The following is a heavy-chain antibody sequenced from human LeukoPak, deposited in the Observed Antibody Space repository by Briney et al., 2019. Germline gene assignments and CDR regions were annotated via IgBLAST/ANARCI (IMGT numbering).Heavy chain of an antibody. CDR2: IYYSGST. CDR1: GGSISSSSYY. CDR3: ARGRFSIVATRYYDY. V-gene: IGHV4-39*07. J-gene: IGHJ4*02. Sequence: PSETLSLTCTVSGGSISSSSYYWGWIRQPPGKGLEWIGSIYYSGSTNYNPSLKSRVTISVDTSKNQFSLKLSSVTAADTAVYYCARGRFSIVATRYYDYWGQGTLVTVSS. D-gene: IGHD5-12*01.